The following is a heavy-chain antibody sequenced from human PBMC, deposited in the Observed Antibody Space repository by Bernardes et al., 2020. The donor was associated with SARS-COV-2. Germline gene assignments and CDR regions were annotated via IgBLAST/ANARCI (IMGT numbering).Heavy chain of an antibody. V-gene: IGHV3-23*01. CDR1: GFTLFDYA. CDR2: ICGSGDST. Sequence: GGCLSPSRAASGFTLFDYALNWIPPAPGEGLEWVSAICGSGDSTHYADSEGRFTISRDNSRNTLYLQMNSLRAEDTAVYYCTKARFYYFGMDVWGQGTTVTVSS. D-gene: IGHD3-3*01. J-gene: IGHJ6*02. CDR3: TKARFYYFGMDV.